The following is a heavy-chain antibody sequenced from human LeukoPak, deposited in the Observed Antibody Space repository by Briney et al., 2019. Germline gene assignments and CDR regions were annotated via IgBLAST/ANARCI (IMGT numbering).Heavy chain of an antibody. D-gene: IGHD1-26*01. Sequence: PGGSLRLSCAASGFTFSSYWMHWVRQGPGKGLEWVSGISWNSGNIDYADSVKGRFTISRDNAKNSLYLQMNSLRAEDTALYYCAKSGSYLRVDWFDSWGQGTLVTVSS. J-gene: IGHJ5*01. CDR3: AKSGSYLRVDWFDS. CDR1: GFTFSSYW. V-gene: IGHV3-9*01. CDR2: ISWNSGNI.